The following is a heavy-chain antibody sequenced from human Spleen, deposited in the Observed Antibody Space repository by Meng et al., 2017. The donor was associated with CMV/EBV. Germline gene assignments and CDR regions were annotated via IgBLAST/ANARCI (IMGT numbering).Heavy chain of an antibody. CDR1: GDSVSSNSAA. CDR3: ARGDLYYWYFDL. J-gene: IGHJ2*01. V-gene: IGHV6-1*01. Sequence: QVQLKQSGPGLVKPSHTLSLTCAISGDSVSSNSAAWNWIRHSPSRGLELLGSTYYRSKWYNDYAVSVKSRITINPDTSKNQFSLQLNSVTPEDTAVYYCARGDLYYWYFDLWGRGTLVTVFS. CDR2: TYYRSKWYN. D-gene: IGHD2-15*01.